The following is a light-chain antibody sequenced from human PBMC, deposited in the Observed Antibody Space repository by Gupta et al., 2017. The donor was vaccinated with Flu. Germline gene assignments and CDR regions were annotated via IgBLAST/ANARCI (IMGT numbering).Light chain of an antibody. J-gene: IGLJ3*02. CDR1: SLNMGSDY. Sequence: SVLTHLPSASGTPEPRVTISCSGSSLNMGSDYVSRYRQLPGTAPKLLISRNNQRPSGVPDRFSGSNSETSGSLTISGLLAEDEADYYCAAADNIRICGVFGGGTKLTVL. V-gene: IGLV1-47*01. CDR3: AAADNIRICGV. CDR2: RNN.